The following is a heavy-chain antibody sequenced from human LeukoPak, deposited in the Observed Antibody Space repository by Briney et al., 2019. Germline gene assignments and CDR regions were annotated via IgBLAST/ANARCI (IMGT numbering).Heavy chain of an antibody. CDR3: AKDYARSSSWLDY. Sequence: GGSLRLSCAASGFTFSNYGMHWVRQAPGKGLEWVAVISYDGSNEYYADSVKGRFTISRDNSKNTLYLQMNSLRAEDTAVYYCAKDYARSSSWLDYWGQGTLVTVSS. CDR2: ISYDGSNE. V-gene: IGHV3-30*18. CDR1: GFTFSNYG. D-gene: IGHD6-13*01. J-gene: IGHJ4*02.